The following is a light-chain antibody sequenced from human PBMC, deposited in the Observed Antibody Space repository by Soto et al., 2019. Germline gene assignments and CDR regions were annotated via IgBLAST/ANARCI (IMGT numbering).Light chain of an antibody. Sequence: EIVLTQSPATLSLSPGERATLSCRASQSVNTFLAWYQQKPGQAPRLLIYDASNRATGIPARFSGSGSATDFTLTISSLEPEDFAVYYCQQRSNSPQTFGHGTKLEIK. CDR3: QQRSNSPQT. V-gene: IGKV3-11*01. J-gene: IGKJ2*01. CDR1: QSVNTF. CDR2: DAS.